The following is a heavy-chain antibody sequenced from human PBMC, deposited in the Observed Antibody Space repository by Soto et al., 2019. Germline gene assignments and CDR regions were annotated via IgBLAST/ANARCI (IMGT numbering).Heavy chain of an antibody. CDR2: IKLDEREK. Sequence: GGSLRLSCSASGCIFRRYWMAWVRQAPGKGLEWVATIKLDEREKNYLASVQGRFTISRDEVDNSMSLQMSRLGAEDTAVYFCVRSMDWYRRCDYWGLGTPVTVSS. D-gene: IGHD1-1*01. V-gene: IGHV3-7*01. J-gene: IGHJ4*02. CDR3: VRSMDWYRRCDY. CDR1: GCIFRRYW.